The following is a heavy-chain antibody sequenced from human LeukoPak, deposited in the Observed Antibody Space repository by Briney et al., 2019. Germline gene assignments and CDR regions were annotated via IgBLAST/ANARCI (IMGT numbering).Heavy chain of an antibody. CDR1: GGSISSYY. CDR3: ARAQCGGDCYPLYYYYGMDV. J-gene: IGHJ6*02. Sequence: SETLSLTCTVSGGSISSYYWSWIRQPPGKGLEWIGYIYYSGSTNYSPSLKSRVTISVDTSKNQFSLKLSSVTAADTAVYYCARAQCGGDCYPLYYYYGMDVWGQGTTVTVSS. CDR2: IYYSGST. D-gene: IGHD2-21*02. V-gene: IGHV4-59*08.